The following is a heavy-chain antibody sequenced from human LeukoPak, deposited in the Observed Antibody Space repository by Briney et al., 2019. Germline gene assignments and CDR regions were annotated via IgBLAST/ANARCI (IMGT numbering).Heavy chain of an antibody. V-gene: IGHV3-7*01. CDR1: GFTYSSYW. J-gene: IGHJ6*02. CDR3: VWLPSYYYYGMDV. D-gene: IGHD3-10*01. CDR2: IKQDGSEK. Sequence: GGSLRLSCAASGFTYSSYWKSWVRQAPANGLEWVANIKQDGSEKYYVDSVKGRFTISRDNAKNSLYLQMNSLRAEDTAVYYCVWLPSYYYYGMDVWGQGTTVTVSS.